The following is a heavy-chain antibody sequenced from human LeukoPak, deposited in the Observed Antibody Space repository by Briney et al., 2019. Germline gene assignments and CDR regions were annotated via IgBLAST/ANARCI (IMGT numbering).Heavy chain of an antibody. CDR2: INAGNGNT. Sequence: ASLKVSFKPSGYTFTSYAMHRVRQAPGQRLEWMGWINAGNGNTKYSQEVQGRVTITRDTSASTAYMELSSLRSEDMAVYYCAIGYSSSWYSFDYWGQGTLVTVSS. D-gene: IGHD6-13*01. V-gene: IGHV1-3*03. J-gene: IGHJ4*02. CDR1: GYTFTSYA. CDR3: AIGYSSSWYSFDY.